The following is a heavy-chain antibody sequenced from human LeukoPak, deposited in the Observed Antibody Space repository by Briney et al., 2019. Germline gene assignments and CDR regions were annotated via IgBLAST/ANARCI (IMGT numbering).Heavy chain of an antibody. V-gene: IGHV5-51*01. CDR3: ARRLRYDAFDI. Sequence: ESLKISCKGSGYSFINYWIGWVRQMPGKGLEWMGIIYPGDSDTRYSPSFQGQVTISADKSISTAYLQWSSLKASDTAMYYCARRLRYDAFDIWGQGTMVTVSS. CDR1: GYSFINYW. CDR2: IYPGDSDT. D-gene: IGHD2-15*01. J-gene: IGHJ3*02.